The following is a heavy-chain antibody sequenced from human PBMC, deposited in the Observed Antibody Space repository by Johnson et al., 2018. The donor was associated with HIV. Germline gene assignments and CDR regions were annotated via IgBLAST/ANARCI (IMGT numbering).Heavy chain of an antibody. CDR2: TNWNGANT. Sequence: MQLVESGGGVVRPGGSLRLSCATSGFTFNDHGMTWVRQVPGKGLEWVCDTNWNGANTAYADSVKGRFTISRDNAKNSLYLHMHSLRVEDTALYYCARVGKYCDDDCHSGVDAFDIWGQGTMVTVSS. D-gene: IGHD2-21*02. CDR1: GFTFNDHG. V-gene: IGHV3-20*04. CDR3: ARVGKYCDDDCHSGVDAFDI. J-gene: IGHJ3*02.